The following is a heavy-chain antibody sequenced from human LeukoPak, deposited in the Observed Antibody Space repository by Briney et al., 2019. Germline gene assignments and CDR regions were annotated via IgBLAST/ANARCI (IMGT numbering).Heavy chain of an antibody. CDR3: ARRGDGYNFHY. CDR1: GYTFTDYY. J-gene: IGHJ4*02. CDR2: IIYHSGGT. V-gene: IGHV1-2*02. D-gene: IGHD5-24*01. Sequence: SVKLSCKASGYTFTDYYQHWVRHAPAQGLEWMGWIIYHSGGTNYAQKFQGRVTMTWDTSISTAYMELSRLTSDDTAVYNCARRGDGYNFHYWGQGTLVTVSS.